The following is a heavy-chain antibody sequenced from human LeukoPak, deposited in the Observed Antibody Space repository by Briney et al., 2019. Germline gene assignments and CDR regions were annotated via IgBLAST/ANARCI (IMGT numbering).Heavy chain of an antibody. CDR3: ARAYYDSSGWFRSH. V-gene: IGHV3-53*01. CDR2: IYSGGST. D-gene: IGHD3-22*01. CDR1: GFTVSSNY. J-gene: IGHJ4*02. Sequence: GGSLRLSCAASGFTVSSNYMSWVRQAPGKGLEWVSVIYSGGSTYYADSVKGRFTISRDNSKNTLYLQMNSLRAEDTAVYYCARAYYDSSGWFRSHWGQGTLVTVSS.